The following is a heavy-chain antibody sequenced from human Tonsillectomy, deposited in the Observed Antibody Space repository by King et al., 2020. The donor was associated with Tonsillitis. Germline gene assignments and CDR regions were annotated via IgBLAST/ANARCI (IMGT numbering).Heavy chain of an antibody. CDR3: AKCYDSSGYYSEYFDL. V-gene: IGHV3-30*18. CDR1: GFTFSSYG. Sequence: QLVQSGGGVVQPGRSLRLSCAASGFTFSSYGMHWVRQAPGKGLEGVAVISYDGSKKYYADSMKGRFTISRDNSKNTLYLQMHSLRAEDTAVYYCAKCYDSSGYYSEYFDLWGRGTLVSVSS. CDR2: ISYDGSKK. D-gene: IGHD3-22*01. J-gene: IGHJ2*01.